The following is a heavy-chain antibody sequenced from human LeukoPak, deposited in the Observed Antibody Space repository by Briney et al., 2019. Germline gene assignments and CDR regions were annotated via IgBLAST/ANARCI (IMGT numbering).Heavy chain of an antibody. CDR1: GFTFSSYA. CDR2: ISSNGGST. Sequence: GGSLRLSCSASGFTFSSYAMHGVRQAPGKGLEYVSAISSNGGSTYYADSVKGRFTISRDNSTNTLYLQMSSLRAEHTAVYYCVKDYDILTGYFDYWGQGTLVTVSS. J-gene: IGHJ4*02. CDR3: VKDYDILTGYFDY. D-gene: IGHD3-9*01. V-gene: IGHV3-64D*06.